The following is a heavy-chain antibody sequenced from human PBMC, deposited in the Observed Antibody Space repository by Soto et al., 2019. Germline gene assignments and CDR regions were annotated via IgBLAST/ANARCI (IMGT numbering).Heavy chain of an antibody. CDR1: VFRFIDHY. Sequence: GGSXRLSGSTSVFRFIDHYRYWFRQAPGGGLEWVGRIRNRVDSYTTEYAASVRGRFTVSRDDSKNSVFLQMNSLRAEDTAVYYCVRDNALIHGTFDYWGRGTLVTVSS. D-gene: IGHD3-16*01. CDR3: VRDNALIHGTFDY. J-gene: IGHJ4*02. V-gene: IGHV3-72*01. CDR2: IRNRVDSYTT.